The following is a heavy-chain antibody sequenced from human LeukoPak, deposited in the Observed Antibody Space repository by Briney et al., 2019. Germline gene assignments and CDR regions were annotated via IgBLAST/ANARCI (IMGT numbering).Heavy chain of an antibody. CDR2: INSNGRST. CDR1: VFAFSNYW. Sequence: GGSLRLSCAASVFAFSNYWVHWLRQAPGKELVWVSRINSNGRSTSYADSVKGRFTISRDNAKNTVYLQMNSLRAEDTAVYYCASPYDYDSSGYYPFDYWGQGTRVTVSS. D-gene: IGHD3-22*01. J-gene: IGHJ4*02. CDR3: ASPYDYDSSGYYPFDY. V-gene: IGHV3-74*01.